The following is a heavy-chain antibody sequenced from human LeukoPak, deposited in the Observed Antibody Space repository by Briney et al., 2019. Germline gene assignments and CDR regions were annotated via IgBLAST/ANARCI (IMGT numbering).Heavy chain of an antibody. CDR1: GYIFISYG. CDR2: ISGYSGNT. CDR3: ARAVYYGSSPNLDP. D-gene: IGHD3-10*01. Sequence: GASVKVSCKASGYIFISYGISWVRQAPGQGLEWMGWISGYSGNTNYAQKFQGRVTMTRDTSISTAYMEPSRLRSDDTAVYYCARAVYYGSSPNLDPWSQGTLVTVSS. V-gene: IGHV1-18*01. J-gene: IGHJ5*02.